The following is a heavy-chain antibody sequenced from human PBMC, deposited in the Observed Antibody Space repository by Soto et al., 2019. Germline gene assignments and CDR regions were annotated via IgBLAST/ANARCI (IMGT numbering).Heavy chain of an antibody. Sequence: ASVKVSCKASGYTCTGYYMHWVRQAPGQGLEWMGWINPNSGGTNCAQKFQGRVTMTRDTSISTAYMELSRLRSDDTAVYYCARYYYDSSGSNWFDPWGQGTLVTVSS. CDR1: GYTCTGYY. D-gene: IGHD3-22*01. CDR2: INPNSGGT. V-gene: IGHV1-2*02. CDR3: ARYYYDSSGSNWFDP. J-gene: IGHJ5*02.